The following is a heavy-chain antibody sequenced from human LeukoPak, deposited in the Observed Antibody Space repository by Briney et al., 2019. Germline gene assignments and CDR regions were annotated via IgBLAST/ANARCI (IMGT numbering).Heavy chain of an antibody. D-gene: IGHD3-3*01. Sequence: GGSLRLSCAASGFTFSTYAMSWVRQAPGKGLEWVSSVGDTGGSTYYADSVKGRFTISRDNSKNTLYLQMNSLRAEDTALYYCAKSRLSGINDAFDIWGQGTMVTVSS. CDR1: GFTFSTYA. J-gene: IGHJ3*02. CDR3: AKSRLSGINDAFDI. CDR2: VGDTGGST. V-gene: IGHV3-23*01.